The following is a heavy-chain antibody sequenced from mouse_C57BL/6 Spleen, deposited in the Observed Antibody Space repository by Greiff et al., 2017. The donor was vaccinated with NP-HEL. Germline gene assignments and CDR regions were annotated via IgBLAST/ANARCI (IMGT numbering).Heavy chain of an antibody. CDR2: IYPRSGNT. Sequence: VQLQQSGAELARPGASVKLSCKASGYTFTSYGISWVKQRTGQGLEWIGEIYPRSGNTYYNEKFKGKATLTADKSSSTAYMELRSLTSEDSAVYFCARMGGVTDYFDYWGQGTTLTVSS. D-gene: IGHD2-2*01. CDR3: ARMGGVTDYFDY. CDR1: GYTFTSYG. J-gene: IGHJ2*01. V-gene: IGHV1-81*01.